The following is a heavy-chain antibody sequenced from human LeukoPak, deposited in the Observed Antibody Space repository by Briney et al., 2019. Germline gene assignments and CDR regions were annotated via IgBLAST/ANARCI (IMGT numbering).Heavy chain of an antibody. V-gene: IGHV4-34*01. CDR2: VNDRGTT. D-gene: IGHD2-15*01. Sequence: PSETLSLTCAVYGDSFSGYYWSWIRQSPGTGLEWIGEVNDRGTTNYNPNLKSRVTISVVTSSNQFSLRLTSETAADTAIYFCATRRGGPYPYYFDHWDQGALVTVSS. J-gene: IGHJ4*02. CDR1: GDSFSGYY. CDR3: ATRRGGPYPYYFDH.